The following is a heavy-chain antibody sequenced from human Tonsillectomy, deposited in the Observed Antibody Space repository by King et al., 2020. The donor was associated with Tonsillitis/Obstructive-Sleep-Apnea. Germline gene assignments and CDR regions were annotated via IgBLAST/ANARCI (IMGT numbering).Heavy chain of an antibody. CDR3: ARRGYSDFQNWFDP. CDR2: IYPGDSYT. J-gene: IGHJ5*02. V-gene: IGHV5-51*01. CDR1: GYSFTTYW. Sequence: VQLVESGAEVKKPGESLKISCPGSGYSFTTYWIAWVRQMPGKGLEWMGIIYPGDSYTTYNPSFQGQVTISADKSISTAYLQWSSLKASDTAMYYCARRGYSDFQNWFDPWGQGTLVTVSS. D-gene: IGHD5-12*01.